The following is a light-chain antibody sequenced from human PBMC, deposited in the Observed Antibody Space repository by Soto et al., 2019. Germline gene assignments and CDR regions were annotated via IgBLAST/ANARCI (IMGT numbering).Light chain of an antibody. Sequence: EIVLTQSPGTLSLFPGERATISCRASQIVSSGYLGWYQQKPGQAPRLLIQHTSSRAAGVPDRFSGSWSGTDFILTISRLEPEDFSVYYCQQYATSRTFGQGTKVEI. J-gene: IGKJ1*01. CDR2: HTS. CDR1: QIVSSGY. V-gene: IGKV3-20*01. CDR3: QQYATSRT.